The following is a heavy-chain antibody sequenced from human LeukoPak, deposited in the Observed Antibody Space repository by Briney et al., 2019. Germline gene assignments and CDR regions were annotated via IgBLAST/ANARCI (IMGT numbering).Heavy chain of an antibody. CDR2: IKQDGSEK. Sequence: PGGSLRLSCAASGFTFSSSWMNWVRQAPGKGLEWVANIKQDGSEKYYMDSVKGRFTISRDNAKNSLYLQMNTLRAEDTAVYYCASLDYWGQGTLVTVSS. CDR3: ASLDY. CDR1: GFTFSSSW. V-gene: IGHV3-7*01. J-gene: IGHJ4*02.